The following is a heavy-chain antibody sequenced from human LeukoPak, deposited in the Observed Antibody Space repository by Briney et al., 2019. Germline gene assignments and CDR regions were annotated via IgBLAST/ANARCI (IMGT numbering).Heavy chain of an antibody. V-gene: IGHV4-59*01. CDR2: IYYSGST. CDR1: GGSISSYY. J-gene: IGHJ4*02. CDR3: ARELPYYFDY. Sequence: PETLSLTCTVSGGSISSYYWSWIRQPPGKGLEWIGYIYYSGSTNYNPSLKSRVAISVDTSKNQFSLKLSSVTAADTAVYYCARELPYYFDYWGQGTLVTVSS.